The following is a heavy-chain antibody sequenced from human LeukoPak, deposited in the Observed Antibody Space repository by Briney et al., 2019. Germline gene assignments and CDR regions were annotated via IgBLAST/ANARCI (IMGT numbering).Heavy chain of an antibody. J-gene: IGHJ2*01. V-gene: IGHV3-23*01. CDR1: GFIFSSYE. D-gene: IGHD1-26*01. CDR3: AKDRSPSGSYIPWYFDL. Sequence: GGSLRLSCAASGFIFSSYEMNWVRQAPGKGLEWVSAILDSGASTYHADSVKGRLTISGDNSKNTLYLQMNSLRDEDTAVYYCAKDRSPSGSYIPWYFDLWGRGTLVTVSS. CDR2: ILDSGAST.